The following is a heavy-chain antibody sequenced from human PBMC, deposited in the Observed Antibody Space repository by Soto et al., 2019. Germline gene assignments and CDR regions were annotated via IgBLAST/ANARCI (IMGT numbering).Heavy chain of an antibody. D-gene: IGHD3-9*01. Sequence: GGSLRLSCAASGFTFSSYGMHWVRQAPGKGLEWVAVISYDGSNKYYADSVKGRFTISRDNSKNTLYLQMNSLRAEDTAVYYCATSPPAYYDILTGYYKRYFDYWGQGTLVTVSS. J-gene: IGHJ4*02. CDR1: GFTFSSYG. V-gene: IGHV3-30*03. CDR3: ATSPPAYYDILTGYYKRYFDY. CDR2: ISYDGSNK.